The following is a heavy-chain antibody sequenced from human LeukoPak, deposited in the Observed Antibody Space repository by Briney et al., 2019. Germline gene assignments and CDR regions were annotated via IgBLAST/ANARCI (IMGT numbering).Heavy chain of an antibody. CDR3: ARVLTYYDILTGYSTYYFDY. D-gene: IGHD3-9*01. CDR2: INPSGGST. J-gene: IGHJ4*02. Sequence: GASVKGSCKASGYTFTSDNMHWVRQAPVQGLEWMGIINPSGGSTSYAHKFQGRVTMTRDTSPSTVYMELSSLRYEDTAVYYCARVLTYYDILTGYSTYYFDYWGQGTLVTVSS. V-gene: IGHV1-46*01. CDR1: GYTFTSDN.